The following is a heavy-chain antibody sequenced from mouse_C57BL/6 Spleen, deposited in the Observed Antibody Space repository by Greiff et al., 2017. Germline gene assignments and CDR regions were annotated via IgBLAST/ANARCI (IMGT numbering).Heavy chain of an antibody. CDR2: IDPENGDT. D-gene: IGHD2-12*01. Sequence: VQLQQSGAELVRPGASVKLSCTASGFNIKDDYMHWVKQRPEQGLEWIGWIDPENGDTEYASKFQGKATITADTSSNTAYLQLSSLTSEDTAVYYCTIYDGYAMDYWGQGTSVTVSS. J-gene: IGHJ4*01. CDR3: TIYDGYAMDY. V-gene: IGHV14-4*01. CDR1: GFNIKDDY.